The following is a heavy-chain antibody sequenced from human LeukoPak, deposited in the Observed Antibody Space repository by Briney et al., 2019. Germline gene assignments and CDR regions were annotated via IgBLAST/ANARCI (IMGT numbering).Heavy chain of an antibody. D-gene: IGHD2-8*01. CDR2: ISSSGSTI. J-gene: IGHJ3*02. CDR3: ARESYGCYDI. CDR1: GFTFSSYE. Sequence: GGSLRLSCAASGFTFSSYEMNWVRQAPGKGLEWVSYISSSGSTIYYADSVKGRFTISRDNAKNSLYLQMNSLRAEDTAVYYCARESYGCYDIWGQGTMVTVSS. V-gene: IGHV3-48*03.